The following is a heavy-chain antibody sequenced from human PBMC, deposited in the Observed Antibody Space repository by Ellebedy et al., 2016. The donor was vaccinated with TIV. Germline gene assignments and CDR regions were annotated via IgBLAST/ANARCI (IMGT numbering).Heavy chain of an antibody. CDR1: GFTFSSYW. J-gene: IGHJ4*02. CDR3: AKRATSGPADFFDS. CDR2: MKGDGSSV. V-gene: IGHV3-74*01. Sequence: GESLKISCAASGFTFSSYWMYWVRQAPGKGLEWVSRMKGDGSSVTYADSVKGRFTISSDNAKNTLYLQMNSLRVEDTGLYHCAKRATSGPADFFDSWGQGALVTVSS. D-gene: IGHD2-15*01.